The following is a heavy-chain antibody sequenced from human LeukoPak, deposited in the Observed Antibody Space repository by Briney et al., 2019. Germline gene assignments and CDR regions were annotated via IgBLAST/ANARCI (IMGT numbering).Heavy chain of an antibody. CDR1: GYTFTGYY. CDR3: AREAVAGKSYWYFDL. V-gene: IGHV1-2*06. Sequence: ASVKVSCKASGYTFTGYYMHWMRQAPGQGLEWMGRINPNSGGTNYAQKFQGRVTMTRDTSISTAYMELSRLRSDDTAVYYCAREAVAGKSYWYFDLRGRGTLVTVSS. CDR2: INPNSGGT. D-gene: IGHD6-19*01. J-gene: IGHJ2*01.